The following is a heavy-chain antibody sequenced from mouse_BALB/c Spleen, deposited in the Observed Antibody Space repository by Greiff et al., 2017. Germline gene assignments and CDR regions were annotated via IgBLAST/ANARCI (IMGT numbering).Heavy chain of an antibody. CDR1: GYSITSDYA. J-gene: IGHJ1*01. CDR2: ISYSGST. CDR3: ARLGLLRLRWYFDV. Sequence: EVQLQESGPGLVKPSQSLSLTCTVTGYSITSDYAWNWIRQFPGNKLEWMGYISYSGSTSYNPSLKSRISITRDTSKNQFFLQLNSVTTEDTATYYCARLGLLRLRWYFDVWGAGTTVTVSS. D-gene: IGHD1-2*01. V-gene: IGHV3-2*02.